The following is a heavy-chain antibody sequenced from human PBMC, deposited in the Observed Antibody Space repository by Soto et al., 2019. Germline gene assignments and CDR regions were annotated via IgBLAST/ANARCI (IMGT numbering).Heavy chain of an antibody. CDR2: IYHSGST. CDR1: GGSISSYY. CDR3: ARKDGDYYYGMDV. V-gene: IGHV4-59*12. J-gene: IGHJ6*02. D-gene: IGHD2-8*01. Sequence: SETLSLTCTVSGGSISSYYWSWIRQPPGKGLEWIGEIYHSGSTNYNPSLKSRVTISVDKSKNQFSLKLSSVTAADTAVYYCARKDGDYYYGMDVWGQGTTVTVSS.